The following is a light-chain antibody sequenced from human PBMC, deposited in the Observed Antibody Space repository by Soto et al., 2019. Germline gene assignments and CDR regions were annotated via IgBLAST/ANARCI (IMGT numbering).Light chain of an antibody. V-gene: IGLV1-40*01. J-gene: IGLJ3*02. CDR3: QSYDITRSGSRV. CDR1: SSNIGAGYD. Sequence: QPVLTQPPSVSGAPGQRVTISCTGSSSNIGAGYDVHWYQQLPGTAPKLLIYADSNRPSGVPDRFSGSKSGTSASLAITGLLAEDEADYYCQSYDITRSGSRVFGGGTKVTVL. CDR2: ADS.